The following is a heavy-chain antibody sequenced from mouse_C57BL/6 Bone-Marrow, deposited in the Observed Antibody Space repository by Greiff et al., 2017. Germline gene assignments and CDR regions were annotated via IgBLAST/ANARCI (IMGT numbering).Heavy chain of an antibody. CDR1: GYSITSGYY. J-gene: IGHJ4*01. CDR3: ARAPYYGSSFYYAMDY. Sequence: EVKLVESGPGLVKPSQSLSLTCSVTGYSITSGYYWNWIRQFPGNKLEWMGYISYDGSNNYNPSLKNRISITRDTSKNQFFLKLNSVTTEDTATYYCARAPYYGSSFYYAMDYWGQGTSVTVSS. D-gene: IGHD1-1*01. V-gene: IGHV3-6*01. CDR2: ISYDGSN.